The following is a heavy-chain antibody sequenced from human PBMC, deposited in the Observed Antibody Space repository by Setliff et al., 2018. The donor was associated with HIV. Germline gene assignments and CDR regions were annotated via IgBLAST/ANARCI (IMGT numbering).Heavy chain of an antibody. Sequence: SETLSLTCAVSGYSISSSYWWGWIRQSPGKGLEWIGNIYSGRGTYYNPSLKSRVTMSVDTSKTQFSLKLSSVTAVDTAVYYCARTALWFDEADWYFDLWGRGTLVTVSS. J-gene: IGHJ2*01. D-gene: IGHD3-10*01. CDR2: IYSGRGT. CDR1: GYSISSSYW. CDR3: ARTALWFDEADWYFDL. V-gene: IGHV4-28*01.